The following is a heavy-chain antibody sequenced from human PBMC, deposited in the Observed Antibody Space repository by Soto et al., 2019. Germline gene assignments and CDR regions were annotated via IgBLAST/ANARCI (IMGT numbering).Heavy chain of an antibody. CDR3: ARAAHYYGSGSMDV. CDR1: GGSITSGGHY. V-gene: IGHV4-31*03. J-gene: IGHJ6*02. Sequence: QVQLQESGPGQVKPSQTLSLACTVSGGSITSGGHYWSWIRQHPGKGLEWIGYIYDRGSTYSNPSLKSRVTISLDTSKTHCSLKRSSVTAADTAVYYCARAAHYYGSGSMDVWGQGTTVTVSS. D-gene: IGHD3-10*01. CDR2: IYDRGST.